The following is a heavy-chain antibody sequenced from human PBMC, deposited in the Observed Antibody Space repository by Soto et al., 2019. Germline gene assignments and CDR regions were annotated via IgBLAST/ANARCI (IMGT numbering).Heavy chain of an antibody. CDR1: GYIFTNHY. CDR3: ARAEYDDGSGFYCDY. CDR2: INASGGST. D-gene: IGHD3-22*01. Sequence: QVQLVQSGAEVKKPGASVKVSCKASGYIFTNHYIHWVRQAPGQGLEWMGIINASGGSTNYLQKIQRRVTMTRDTSTSTVYMELSSLRADDTAVYCCARAEYDDGSGFYCDYWGQGTLVTVSS. J-gene: IGHJ4*02. V-gene: IGHV1-46*01.